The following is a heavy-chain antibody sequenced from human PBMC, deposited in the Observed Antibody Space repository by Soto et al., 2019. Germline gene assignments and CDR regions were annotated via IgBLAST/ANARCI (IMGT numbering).Heavy chain of an antibody. J-gene: IGHJ4*02. Sequence: SETLSLTCTVSGGSVRSGSYYWSWIRQPPGKGLEWIGYIYYSGTTNYNPSLKSRVTISVDTSKNQFSLKLSSVTAADTAVYYCARVEDYGDYFAYWGQGTLVTVSS. CDR3: ARVEDYGDYFAY. D-gene: IGHD4-17*01. V-gene: IGHV4-61*01. CDR1: GGSVRSGSYY. CDR2: IYYSGTT.